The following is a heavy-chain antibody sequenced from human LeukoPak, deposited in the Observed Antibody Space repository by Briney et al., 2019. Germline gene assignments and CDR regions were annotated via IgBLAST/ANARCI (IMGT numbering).Heavy chain of an antibody. CDR2: VSGHNANT. CDR1: GYTFTSYG. J-gene: IGHJ4*02. D-gene: IGHD6-13*01. Sequence: ASLKVSCKASGYTFTSYGINWVRQAPGQGPEWVGWVSGHNANTNYGRKFQGRVTMTTDTSTSTAYMELRSLTFDDTAIYYCARASYSSTWHSDYWGQGTLVAVSS. CDR3: ARASYSSTWHSDY. V-gene: IGHV1-18*01.